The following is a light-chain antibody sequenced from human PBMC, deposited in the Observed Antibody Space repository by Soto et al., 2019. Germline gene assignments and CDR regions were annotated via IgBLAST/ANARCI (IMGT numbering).Light chain of an antibody. CDR1: QSVSSY. V-gene: IGKV3-11*01. J-gene: IGKJ2*01. Sequence: EIVLPQSPATLSLSPGEIATLSCRASQSVSSYLAWYQQKPGQAPRLLIYDASNRATGIPARFSGSGSGTDFTLTISGLEREDFAVYYCQQRSNWPRMYTFGQGTKLEI. CDR2: DAS. CDR3: QQRSNWPRMYT.